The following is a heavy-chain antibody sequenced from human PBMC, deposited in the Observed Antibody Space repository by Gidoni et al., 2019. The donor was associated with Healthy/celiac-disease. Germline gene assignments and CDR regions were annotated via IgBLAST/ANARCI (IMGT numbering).Heavy chain of an antibody. CDR2: ISYDGSNK. CDR1: GFTFSSYG. J-gene: IGHJ6*02. Sequence: QLQLVESGGGVVQPGRSLRLSCAASGFTFSSYGMHWVRQAPGKGLEWVAVISYDGSNKYYADSVKGRFTISRDNSKNTLYLQMNSLRAEDTAVYYCAKVGCSSTSCFYYYGMDVWGQGTTVTVSS. D-gene: IGHD2-2*01. V-gene: IGHV3-30*18. CDR3: AKVGCSSTSCFYYYGMDV.